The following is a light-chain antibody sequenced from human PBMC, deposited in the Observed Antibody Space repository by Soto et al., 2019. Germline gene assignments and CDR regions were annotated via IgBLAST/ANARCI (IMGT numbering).Light chain of an antibody. CDR3: QQRSSWPLT. V-gene: IGKV3-11*01. Sequence: VLTQSPATLSLSPGERATLSCGASQSVSSYLAWYQQKPGQAPRLLIYDASNRATGILARFSGSGSGTDFTLTISSLEPEDFAVYYCQQRSSWPLTFGGGTKVEIK. CDR2: DAS. CDR1: QSVSSY. J-gene: IGKJ4*01.